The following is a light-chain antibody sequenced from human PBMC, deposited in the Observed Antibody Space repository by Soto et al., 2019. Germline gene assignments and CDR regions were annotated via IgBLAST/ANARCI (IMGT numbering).Light chain of an antibody. CDR3: SSHAGINNVV. J-gene: IGLJ3*02. CDR1: SSNLGAGYD. V-gene: IGLV1-40*01. Sequence: QSVLTQPPSVSGAPGQRVTISCTGNSSNLGAGYDVHWYQQLPGAAPKLVIFGNRNRPSGVPERFSGSKSGTSASLAITGLQAEDEADYYCSSHAGINNVVFGGGTKVTVL. CDR2: GNR.